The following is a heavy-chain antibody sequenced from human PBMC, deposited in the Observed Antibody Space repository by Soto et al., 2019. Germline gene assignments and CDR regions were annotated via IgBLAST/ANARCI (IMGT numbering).Heavy chain of an antibody. CDR2: IYYSGTT. CDR1: GGFISGRTYY. Sequence: SETLSLTCTVSGGFISGRTYYWGWIRQPPGKGLDWIASIYYSGTTYYNPSLKSRISISVDTSKNQISLNLSSVTAADTAVYYCARQPAITVTYFHGMDLWGQGTTVTVSS. J-gene: IGHJ6*02. CDR3: ARQPAITVTYFHGMDL. V-gene: IGHV4-39*01. D-gene: IGHD4-4*01.